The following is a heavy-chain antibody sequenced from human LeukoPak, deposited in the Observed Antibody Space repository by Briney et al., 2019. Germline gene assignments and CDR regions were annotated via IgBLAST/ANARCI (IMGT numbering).Heavy chain of an antibody. V-gene: IGHV4-4*02. CDR3: ARAGFYGGINYFDY. D-gene: IGHD4-23*01. CDR2: IYHSGST. Sequence: GSLRLSCAASGFTFSSYAMSWVRQPPGKGLEWIGEIYHSGSTNYNPSLKSRVTISVDKSKNQFSLKLSSVTAADTAVYYCARAGFYGGINYFDYWGQGTLVTVSS. J-gene: IGHJ4*02. CDR1: GFTFSSYAM.